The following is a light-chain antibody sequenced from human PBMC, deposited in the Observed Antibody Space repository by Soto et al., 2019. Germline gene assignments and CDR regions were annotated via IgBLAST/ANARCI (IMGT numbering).Light chain of an antibody. V-gene: IGKV3-20*01. CDR1: QSVTSNY. CDR3: QHYVSPPIT. CDR2: GAS. Sequence: IVLKQSAGTLSLSTGERATLSCRASQSVTSNYLAWYQQKPGQAPRLLVYGASSRATGISDRFSGSGSRTDFTLTISRLEPEDFAVYYCQHYVSPPITFGQGTRLEIK. J-gene: IGKJ5*01.